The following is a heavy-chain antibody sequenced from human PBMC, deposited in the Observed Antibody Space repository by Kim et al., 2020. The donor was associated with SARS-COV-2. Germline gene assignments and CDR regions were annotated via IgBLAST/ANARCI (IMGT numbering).Heavy chain of an antibody. Sequence: TYYPGSVKGRFTISRENAKNSLYLQMNSLRAGDTAVYYCAREMATSDAFDIWGQGTMVTVSS. CDR2: T. J-gene: IGHJ3*02. D-gene: IGHD5-12*01. V-gene: IGHV3-13*01. CDR3: AREMATSDAFDI.